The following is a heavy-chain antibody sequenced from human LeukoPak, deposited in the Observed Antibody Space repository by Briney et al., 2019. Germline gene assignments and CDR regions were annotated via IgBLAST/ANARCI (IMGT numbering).Heavy chain of an antibody. CDR3: ARSYRSGWYYFDY. J-gene: IGHJ4*02. CDR1: GFIFSSYA. Sequence: GGSLRLSCAASGFIFSSYAMHWVRQAPGKGLEWVAGLSYDGSNKNYADSVKGRFTISRDNSKNTVHLQMNSLRVEDTAVYYCARSYRSGWYYFDYWGQGTLVTVSS. CDR2: LSYDGSNK. V-gene: IGHV3-30-3*01. D-gene: IGHD6-19*01.